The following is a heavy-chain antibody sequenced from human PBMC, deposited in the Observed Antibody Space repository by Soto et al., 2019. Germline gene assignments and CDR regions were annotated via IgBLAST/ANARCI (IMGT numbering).Heavy chain of an antibody. V-gene: IGHV1-69*12. CDR2: IIPIFGTA. D-gene: IGHD1-1*01. J-gene: IGHJ3*02. CDR1: GGTFSSYA. CDR3: AREEYVFGVQVSLWI. Sequence: QVQLVQSGAEVKKPGSSVKVSCKASGGTFSSYAISWVRQAPGQGLEWMGGIIPIFGTANYAQKFQGRVTIXXDXSXXTAYMELSSLRSEDTAVYYCAREEYVFGVQVSLWIWGQGTMVTVSS.